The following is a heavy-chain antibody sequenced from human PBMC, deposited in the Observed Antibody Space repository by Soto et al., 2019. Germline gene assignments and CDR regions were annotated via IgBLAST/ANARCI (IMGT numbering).Heavy chain of an antibody. CDR3: ARDRATFDY. J-gene: IGHJ4*02. CDR1: VLTFTSYA. D-gene: IGHD1-26*01. CDR2: ISGSGSNT. Sequence: GWSLRLSCAASVLTFTSYAMSWVRLTPGKGLEWVSAISGSGSNTFYADSVRGRFTISRDNSKNTVFLQMNNLRAEDTAVYFCARDRATFDYWGQGTRVTVSS. V-gene: IGHV3-23*01.